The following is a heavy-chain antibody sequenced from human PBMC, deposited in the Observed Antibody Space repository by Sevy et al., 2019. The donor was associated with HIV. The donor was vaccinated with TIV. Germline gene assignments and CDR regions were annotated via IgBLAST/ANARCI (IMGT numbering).Heavy chain of an antibody. D-gene: IGHD6-6*01. CDR3: ARNGEQLVLDYYYSMDV. CDR1: GGTFSSYA. Sequence: ASVKVSCKAYGGTFSSYAISWVRQAPGQGLEWMGGIIPIFGTANYAQKFQARVMITTDDSMTTAYMELSGLTSEDTAVYYCARNGEQLVLDYYYSMDVWGQGTTVTVSS. CDR2: IIPIFGTA. V-gene: IGHV1-69*05. J-gene: IGHJ6*02.